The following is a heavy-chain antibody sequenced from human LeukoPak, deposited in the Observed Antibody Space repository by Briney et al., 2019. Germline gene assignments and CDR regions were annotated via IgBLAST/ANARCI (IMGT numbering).Heavy chain of an antibody. Sequence: ASVTVSRMASGWSFTNNWFIWVRRAPGQGLEWMGGISAYNCKTNSLQKFQGRVTMTTDTSTRTAYMELRSLRSDGTAVYYCARPYYYGSGGIGYGGQGTLVTVSS. CDR3: ARPYYYGSGGIGY. CDR2: ISAYNCKT. J-gene: IGHJ4*02. V-gene: IGHV1-18*01. CDR1: GWSFTNNW. D-gene: IGHD3-10*01.